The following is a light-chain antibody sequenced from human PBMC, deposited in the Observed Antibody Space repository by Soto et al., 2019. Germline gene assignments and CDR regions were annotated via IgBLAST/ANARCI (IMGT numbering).Light chain of an antibody. Sequence: DIVITQSPLSLPVTPGEPASISCRSSQSLLHSNGYNYLDWYLQKPGQSPQLLIYLGSNRASGVPDRFSGSGSGTDFTLKISRVEAEDVGVYYCMQPLQSWTFGQGTKVDNK. CDR2: LGS. J-gene: IGKJ1*01. V-gene: IGKV2-28*01. CDR3: MQPLQSWT. CDR1: QSLLHSNGYNY.